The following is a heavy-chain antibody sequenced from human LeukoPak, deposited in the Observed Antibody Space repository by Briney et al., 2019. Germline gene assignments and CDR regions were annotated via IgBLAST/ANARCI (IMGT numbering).Heavy chain of an antibody. CDR1: GGTFSSYA. CDR3: ALLATTVVTRFDY. V-gene: IGHV1-69*13. CDR2: IIPIFGTT. D-gene: IGHD4-23*01. Sequence: ASVKVSCKASGGTFSSYAISWVRQAPGQGLEWMGGIIPIFGTTNYAQKLQGRVTITADESTSTAYMELSSLRSEDTAVYYCALLATTVVTRFDYWGQGTLVTVSP. J-gene: IGHJ4*02.